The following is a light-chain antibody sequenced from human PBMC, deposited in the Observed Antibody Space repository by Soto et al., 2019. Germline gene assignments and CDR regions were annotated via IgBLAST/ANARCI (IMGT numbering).Light chain of an antibody. CDR2: EVS. J-gene: IGLJ3*02. CDR3: ASYTTSSTWV. Sequence: QSALTQPASVSGSPGQSITISCTGTSSDVGANNYVSWYQQHPDKAPKLLLYEVSTQPSGVSSRFSGSKSGHTASLTISALQAEDEADYYCASYTTSSTWVFGGGTQLTVL. CDR1: SSDVGANNY. V-gene: IGLV2-14*01.